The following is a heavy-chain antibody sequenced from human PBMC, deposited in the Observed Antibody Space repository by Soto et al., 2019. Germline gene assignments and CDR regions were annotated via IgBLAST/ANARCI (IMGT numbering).Heavy chain of an antibody. D-gene: IGHD2-2*02. CDR2: IRSKANSYAT. V-gene: IGHV3-73*01. J-gene: IGHJ6*02. CDR3: NRQVYCSSTSCYTHYYYGMDV. CDR1: GFTFSGSA. Sequence: GGSLRLSCAASGFTFSGSAMHWVRQASGKGLEWVGRIRSKANSYATAYAASVKGRCTISRDDSKNTAYLQMNSLKTEDTAVYYCNRQVYCSSTSCYTHYYYGMDVWGQGTTVTVSS.